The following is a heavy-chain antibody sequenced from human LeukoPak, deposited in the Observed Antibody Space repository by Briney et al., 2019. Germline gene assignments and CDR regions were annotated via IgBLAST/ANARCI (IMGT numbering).Heavy chain of an antibody. Sequence: GGSLRLSCAASGFTFSSYSMNWVRQAPGKGLEWVSYISSSSSTIYYADSVKGRFTISRDNAKNSLYLQMNSLRAEDTAVYYCARDRWQWLLDYWGQGTLVTVS. CDR1: GFTFSSYS. CDR2: ISSSSSTI. CDR3: ARDRWQWLLDY. J-gene: IGHJ4*02. V-gene: IGHV3-48*04. D-gene: IGHD6-19*01.